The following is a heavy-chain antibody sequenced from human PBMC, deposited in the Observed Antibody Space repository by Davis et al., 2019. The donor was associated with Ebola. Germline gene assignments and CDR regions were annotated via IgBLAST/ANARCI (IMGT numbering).Heavy chain of an antibody. CDR1: GYTFTGYD. CDR2: MNPNSGNT. CDR3: ARGREMATITGVCDY. V-gene: IGHV1-8*01. Sequence: ASVKVSCKASGYTFTGYDINWVRQATGQGLEWMGWMNPNSGNTGYAQKFQGRVTMTRENSMSTAYMELSSLRSDDTAVYYCARGREMATITGVCDYWGQGTLVTVSS. J-gene: IGHJ4*02. D-gene: IGHD5-24*01.